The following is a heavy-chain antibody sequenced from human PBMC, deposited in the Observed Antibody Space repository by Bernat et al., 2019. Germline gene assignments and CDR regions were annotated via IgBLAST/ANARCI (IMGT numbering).Heavy chain of an antibody. CDR1: GGSISSSSYY. Sequence: QLQLQESGPGLVKPSETLSLTCTVSGGSISSSSYYWGWIRQPPGKGLEWTGSIYYSGSTYYNPSLKSRVTISVDTSKNQFSLKLSSVTAADTAVYYCASSIVVVPAAIKVDGYFDLWGRGTLVTVSS. J-gene: IGHJ2*01. D-gene: IGHD2-2*02. CDR2: IYYSGST. CDR3: ASSIVVVPAAIKVDGYFDL. V-gene: IGHV4-39*01.